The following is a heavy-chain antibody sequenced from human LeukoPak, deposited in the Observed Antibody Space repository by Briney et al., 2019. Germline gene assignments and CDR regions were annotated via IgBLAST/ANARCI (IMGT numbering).Heavy chain of an antibody. CDR1: GYTFTGYY. J-gene: IGHJ4*02. Sequence: GASVKVSCKASGYTFTGYYMHWVRQAPGQGLEWMGIINPSGGSTSYAQKFQGRVTMTRDTSTSTVYMELSSLRSEDTAVYYCARDHLGYYDFWSGLLGDYFDYWGQGTLVTVSS. CDR3: ARDHLGYYDFWSGLLGDYFDY. CDR2: INPSGGST. V-gene: IGHV1-46*03. D-gene: IGHD3-3*01.